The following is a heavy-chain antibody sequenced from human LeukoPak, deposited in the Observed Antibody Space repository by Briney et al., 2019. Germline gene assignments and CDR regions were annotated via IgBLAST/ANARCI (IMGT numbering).Heavy chain of an antibody. CDR3: AQGNYYDSSGYGY. J-gene: IGHJ4*02. V-gene: IGHV4-34*01. D-gene: IGHD3-22*01. CDR1: GGSFSGYY. CDR2: INHSGST. Sequence: PSETLSLTCAVYGGSFSGYYWSWIRQPPGKGLEWIGEINHSGSTNYNPSLKSRVTISVDTSKNQFSLKLSSVTAAVTAVYYCAQGNYYDSSGYGYWGQGTLVTVSS.